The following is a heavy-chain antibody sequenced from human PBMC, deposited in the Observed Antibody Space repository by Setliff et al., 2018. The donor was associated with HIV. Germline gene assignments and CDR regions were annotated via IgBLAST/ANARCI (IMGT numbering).Heavy chain of an antibody. CDR1: NYSISRGYY. V-gene: IGHV4-38-2*02. J-gene: IGHJ4*02. Sequence: SETLSLTCTVSNYSISRGYYWGWIRQAPGKGLEWIGNLYHSGTAYYNPSLKTRVTMSLDTSKNQFSLRLSSLTAADTAVYYCARPSTRGYSYAVYDYWGQGTLVTVSS. CDR3: ARPSTRGYSYAVYDY. CDR2: LYHSGTA. D-gene: IGHD5-18*01.